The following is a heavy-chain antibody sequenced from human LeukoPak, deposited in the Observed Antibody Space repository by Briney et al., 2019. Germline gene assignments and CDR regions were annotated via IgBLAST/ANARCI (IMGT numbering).Heavy chain of an antibody. J-gene: IGHJ4*02. D-gene: IGHD4-23*01. CDR3: ARLFGDYGGPVPYFFDY. Sequence: KPSETLSLTCTVSGGSISSYFWSWIRQPPGKGLEWIGYIYYSGITNYNPSLKSRVTISVDTSKNQFSLKLSSVTAADTAVYYCARLFGDYGGPVPYFFDYWGQGTLVTVSP. V-gene: IGHV4-59*08. CDR2: IYYSGIT. CDR1: GGSISSYF.